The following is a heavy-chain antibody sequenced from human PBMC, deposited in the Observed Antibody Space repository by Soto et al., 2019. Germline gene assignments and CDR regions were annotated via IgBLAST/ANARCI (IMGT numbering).Heavy chain of an antibody. V-gene: IGHV4-39*01. CDR1: GGSISSSSYY. Sequence: SETLSLTCTVSGGSISSSSYYWGWIRQPPGKGLEWIGSIYYSGSTYYNPSLKSRVTISVDTSKNQFSLKLSSVTAADTAVYYCARGRDSSSWYVQHWGQGTLVTVSS. D-gene: IGHD6-13*01. CDR3: ARGRDSSSWYVQH. J-gene: IGHJ1*01. CDR2: IYYSGST.